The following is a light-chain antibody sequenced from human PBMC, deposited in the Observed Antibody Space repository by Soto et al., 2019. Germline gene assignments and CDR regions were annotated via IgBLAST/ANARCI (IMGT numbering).Light chain of an antibody. J-gene: IGLJ2*01. CDR2: DVS. Sequence: QSVLTQPPSASGSPGQSVTISCTGSSSDVGGYNYVSWYQQHPGKAPKLMIYDVSKRPSGVPDRFSGSKSGNTASLTVSGLQAEDEADYYCSSYAASNIVVFGGGTKLTVL. V-gene: IGLV2-8*01. CDR3: SSYAASNIVV. CDR1: SSDVGGYNY.